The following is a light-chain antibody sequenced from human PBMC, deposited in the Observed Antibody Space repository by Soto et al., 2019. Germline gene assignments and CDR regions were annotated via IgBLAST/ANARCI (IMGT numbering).Light chain of an antibody. CDR2: GAS. V-gene: IGKV1-39*01. Sequence: DIQMTQSPSSLSASVGDRVALTCRASQNIGNYLSWYAQKPGKAPKLLIYGASSLQSGVPSRFSGSGSGTHFTLTISSLQPEDFATYYCQQSDSIPFTVGQGTKLEMK. CDR3: QQSDSIPFT. CDR1: QNIGNY. J-gene: IGKJ2*01.